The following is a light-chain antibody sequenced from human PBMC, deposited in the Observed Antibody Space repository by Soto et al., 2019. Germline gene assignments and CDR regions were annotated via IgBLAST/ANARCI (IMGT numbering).Light chain of an antibody. J-gene: IGKJ5*01. CDR3: QQFNSYPIT. CDR1: QGISSY. Sequence: DIQLTQSPSFPPAPVGDGITITCRASQGISSYLAWYQQKPGKAPKLLIYAASTLQSGVPSRFSGTGSGTEFTLTISSLQPGDFATYDCQQFNSYPITFGQGTRLEIK. V-gene: IGKV1-9*01. CDR2: AAS.